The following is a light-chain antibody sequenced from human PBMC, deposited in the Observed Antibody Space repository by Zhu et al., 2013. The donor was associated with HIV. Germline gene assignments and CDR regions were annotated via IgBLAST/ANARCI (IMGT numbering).Light chain of an antibody. CDR1: SSDVGGYNY. CDR2: EVS. V-gene: IGLV2-14*01. CDR3: SSYTSSSTLLVV. J-gene: IGLJ2*01. Sequence: QSALTQPPSASGSPGQSVTISCTGTSSDVGGYNYVSWYQQHPGKAPKLMIHEVSNRPSGVSNRFSGSKSGNTASLTISGLQAEDEADYYCSSYTSSSTLLVVFGGGTKLTVL.